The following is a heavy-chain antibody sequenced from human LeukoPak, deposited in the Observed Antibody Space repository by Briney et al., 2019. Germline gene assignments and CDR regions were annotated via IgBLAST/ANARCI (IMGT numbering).Heavy chain of an antibody. CDR2: ISGSGGST. Sequence: PGGSLRLSCVASGFTFNNFGMSWVRQAPGKGLEWVSSISGSGGSTNYADSVKGRFTVSRDNSKNTLYLQMNSLRAEDTAVYYCASSYYDILTGYYPLDYWGQGTLVTVSS. V-gene: IGHV3-23*01. CDR3: ASSYYDILTGYYPLDY. J-gene: IGHJ4*02. D-gene: IGHD3-9*01. CDR1: GFTFNNFG.